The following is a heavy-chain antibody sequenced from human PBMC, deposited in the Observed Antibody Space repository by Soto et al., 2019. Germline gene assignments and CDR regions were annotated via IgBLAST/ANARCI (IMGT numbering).Heavy chain of an antibody. CDR2: IHHSGST. V-gene: IGHV4-61*01. D-gene: IGHD2-2*01. CDR1: DGSVSSSSYS. Sequence: SETLSLTCTVSDGSVSSSSYSWSWIRQPPGKGLEWIGHIHHSGSTKYNPSLESRATISADTSKNQLSLRLKSVTAEDTAVYYCGTFLSTTSPDVWGEGTTVTVSS. CDR3: GTFLSTTSPDV. J-gene: IGHJ6*04.